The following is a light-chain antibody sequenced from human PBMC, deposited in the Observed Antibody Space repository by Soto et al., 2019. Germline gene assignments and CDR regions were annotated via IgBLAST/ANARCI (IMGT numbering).Light chain of an antibody. V-gene: IGKV1-39*01. CDR2: TTS. Sequence: DIQMTQSPSSLSASVGDRVTITCQASQDISNYLNWYLQKPGKAPXLLIYTTSILESGVPSRFSGSGSGTDFTLTISSLQPEEFATYFCQQSYSRPRTFGQGTKV. CDR3: QQSYSRPRT. J-gene: IGKJ1*01. CDR1: QDISNY.